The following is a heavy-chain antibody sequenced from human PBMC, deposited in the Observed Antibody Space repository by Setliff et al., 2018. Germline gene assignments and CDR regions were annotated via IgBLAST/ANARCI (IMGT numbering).Heavy chain of an antibody. CDR1: GYTFLSYG. V-gene: IGHV1-69*10. J-gene: IGHJ6*03. CDR2: TIPTLPLP. Sequence: ASVKVSCKAVGYTFLSYGLSWVRQAPGQGLEWMGGTIPTLPLPNYAVKFQGRITITADKSTSTAYMELSSLRSDDTAVYYCARNAITGTTRKYYYYMDVWGQGTTVTVSS. CDR3: ARNAITGTTRKYYYYMDV. D-gene: IGHD1-7*01.